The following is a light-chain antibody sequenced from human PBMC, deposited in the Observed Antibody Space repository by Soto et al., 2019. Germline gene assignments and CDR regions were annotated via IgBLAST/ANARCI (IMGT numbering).Light chain of an antibody. Sequence: QSVLTQPPSVSGAPVQRVTISCTGSSSNIGAGYDVHWYQHLPGTAPKLLIYGNINRPSGVPDRFSGSKSGTSASLAITGLQAEDEADYYCQSYDSSLSAVVFGGGTQVTVL. CDR3: QSYDSSLSAVV. CDR1: SSNIGAGYD. J-gene: IGLJ2*01. CDR2: GNI. V-gene: IGLV1-40*01.